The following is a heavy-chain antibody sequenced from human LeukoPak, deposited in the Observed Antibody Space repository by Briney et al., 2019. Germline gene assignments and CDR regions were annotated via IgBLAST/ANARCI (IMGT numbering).Heavy chain of an antibody. CDR2: ISAYNGNT. Sequence: ASVKVSCKASGYSFTGYGINWVRQAPGQGLEWMGWISAYNGNTNYAQKVQGRVTMTTDTSTSTAHMELRSLRSDDTAVYYCARVTEIVATPHYYGMDVWGKGTTVTVSS. CDR1: GYSFTGYG. D-gene: IGHD5-12*01. V-gene: IGHV1-18*04. J-gene: IGHJ6*04. CDR3: ARVTEIVATPHYYGMDV.